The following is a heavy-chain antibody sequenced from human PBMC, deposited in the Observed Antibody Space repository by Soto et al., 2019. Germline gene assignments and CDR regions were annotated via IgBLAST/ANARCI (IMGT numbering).Heavy chain of an antibody. D-gene: IGHD6-19*01. CDR3: ERGVAGSGFDL. CDR2: SYYRSNWRH. J-gene: IGHJ4*02. V-gene: IGHV6-1*01. Sequence: SQTLSLTCVISGDSVSSNTAAWNWIRSSPSRGLEWLGRSYYRSNWRHDYAVSVKSRITVNPDTSKNHFSLQLNSVTPDDTAVYYCERGVAGSGFDLWGQGNLVTVSS. CDR1: GDSVSSNTAA.